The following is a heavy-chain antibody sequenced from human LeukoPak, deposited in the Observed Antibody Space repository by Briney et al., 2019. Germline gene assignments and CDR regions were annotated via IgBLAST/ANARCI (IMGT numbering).Heavy chain of an antibody. CDR2: IYYSGST. CDR3: ARGTFRYYYDSSGYYYDY. D-gene: IGHD3-22*01. Sequence: SEILSLTCTVSGGSISSYYWSWIRQPPGKGLEWIGYIYYSGSTNYNPSLKSRVTISVDTSKNQFSLKLSSVTAADTAVYYCARGTFRYYYDSSGYYYDYWGQGTLVTVSS. CDR1: GGSISSYY. J-gene: IGHJ4*02. V-gene: IGHV4-59*01.